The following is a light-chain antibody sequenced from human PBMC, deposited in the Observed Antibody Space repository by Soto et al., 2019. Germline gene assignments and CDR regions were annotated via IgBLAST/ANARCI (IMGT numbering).Light chain of an antibody. Sequence: DIQMTQSPSSLSASVGDRVTITCRASQSVSSYLNWYQQKPGKAPQLLIYAASSLQGGVPSRFSGSGSGTDFTLTISSLQPEDFAVYYCQQSYSSWLTFGGGTKVDIK. V-gene: IGKV1-39*01. J-gene: IGKJ4*01. CDR2: AAS. CDR1: QSVSSY. CDR3: QQSYSSWLT.